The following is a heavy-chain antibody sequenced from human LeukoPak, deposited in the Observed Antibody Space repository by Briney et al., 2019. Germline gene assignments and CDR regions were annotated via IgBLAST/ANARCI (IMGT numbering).Heavy chain of an antibody. D-gene: IGHD3-10*01. CDR3: ARASVILNYYGSGSSLGY. CDR2: INPNSGGT. CDR1: GYTFTGYY. V-gene: IGHV1-2*02. Sequence: ASVKVSCKASGYTFTGYYMHWVRQAPGQGLEWMGWINPNSGGTNYAQKFQGRVTMTRDTSISTAHMELSRLRSDDTAVYHCARASVILNYYGSGSSLGYWGQGTLVTVSS. J-gene: IGHJ4*02.